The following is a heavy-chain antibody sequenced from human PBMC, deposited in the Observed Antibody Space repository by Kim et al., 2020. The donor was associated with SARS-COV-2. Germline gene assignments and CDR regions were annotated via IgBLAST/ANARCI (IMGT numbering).Heavy chain of an antibody. J-gene: IGHJ5*02. D-gene: IGHD6-13*01. CDR3: GKDPVSAAAGWFDP. Sequence: GGSLRLSCEASGFSISRYGMHWVRQAPGKGLEWVAVISYDGSSKFYEDSVKGRFNISRDNSKNTVYLQMNSLRAQDTAVYYCGKDPVSAAAGWFDPWDQGTLVIVSS. CDR1: GFSISRYG. CDR2: ISYDGSSK. V-gene: IGHV3-30*18.